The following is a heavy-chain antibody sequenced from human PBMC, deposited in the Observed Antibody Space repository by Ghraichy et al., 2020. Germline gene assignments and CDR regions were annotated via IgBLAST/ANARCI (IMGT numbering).Heavy chain of an antibody. D-gene: IGHD2-2*01. V-gene: IGHV1-46*01. Sequence: ASVKGSCKASGYTFTSYYMHWVRQAPGQGLEWMGIINPSGGSTSYAQKFQGRVTMTRDTSTSTVYMELSSLRSEDTAVYYCARDIVVVPAAENAFDIWGQGTMVTVSS. J-gene: IGHJ3*02. CDR2: INPSGGST. CDR3: ARDIVVVPAAENAFDI. CDR1: GYTFTSYY.